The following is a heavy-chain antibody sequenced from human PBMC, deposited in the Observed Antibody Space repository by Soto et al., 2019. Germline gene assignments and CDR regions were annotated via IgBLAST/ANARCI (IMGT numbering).Heavy chain of an antibody. D-gene: IGHD7-27*01. CDR1: GFTFSSYG. CDR2: ISYDGSNK. J-gene: IGHJ3*02. CDR3: AKDTWGKAFDI. V-gene: IGHV3-30*18. Sequence: QVQLVESGGGVVQPGRCLRLSCAASGFTFSSYGMHWVRQAPGKGLEWVAVISYDGSNKYYADSVKGRFTISRDNSKNTLYLQMNSLRAEDTAVYYCAKDTWGKAFDIWGQGTMVTVSS.